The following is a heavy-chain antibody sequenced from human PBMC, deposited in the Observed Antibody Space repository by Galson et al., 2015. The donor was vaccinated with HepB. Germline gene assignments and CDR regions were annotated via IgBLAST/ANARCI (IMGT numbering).Heavy chain of an antibody. Sequence: SVKVSCKASGYTFNSFSMHWVRQAPGQRLEWMGWINAGNGVTKYSQSFQGRVTFTRDTSASTAYMELSSLRSEDTAVYYCARWGEIWFGELGVGYDYWGQGTLVTVSS. V-gene: IGHV1-3*01. D-gene: IGHD3-10*01. J-gene: IGHJ4*02. CDR2: INAGNGVT. CDR1: GYTFNSFS. CDR3: ARWGEIWFGELGVGYDY.